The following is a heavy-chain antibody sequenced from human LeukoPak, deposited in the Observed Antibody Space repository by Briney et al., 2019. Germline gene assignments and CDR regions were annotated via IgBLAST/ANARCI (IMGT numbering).Heavy chain of an antibody. J-gene: IGHJ4*02. Sequence: SETLSLTCTVSGGSNSSSSYYWGWIRQPPGKGLEWIGSIYYSGSTYYNPSLKSRVTISVDTSKNQFSLKLSSVTAADTAVYYCAGDYDSSGWYRYWGQGTLVTASS. CDR1: GGSNSSSSYY. CDR2: IYYSGST. CDR3: AGDYDSSGWYRY. D-gene: IGHD3-22*01. V-gene: IGHV4-39*01.